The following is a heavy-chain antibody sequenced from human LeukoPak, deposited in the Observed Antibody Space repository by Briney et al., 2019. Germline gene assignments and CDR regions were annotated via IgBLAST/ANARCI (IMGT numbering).Heavy chain of an antibody. D-gene: IGHD2-21*01. V-gene: IGHV1-24*01. J-gene: IGHJ3*02. Sequence: ASVKVSCKVSGYTLTELSMHWVRQAPGKGLEWMGGFDPEDGETIYAQKFQGRVTMTEDTSTDTAYMELSSLRSEDTAVYYCARDIRYAPLAYCGGDCSTDAFDIWGQGTMVTVSS. CDR2: FDPEDGET. CDR3: ARDIRYAPLAYCGGDCSTDAFDI. CDR1: GYTLTELS.